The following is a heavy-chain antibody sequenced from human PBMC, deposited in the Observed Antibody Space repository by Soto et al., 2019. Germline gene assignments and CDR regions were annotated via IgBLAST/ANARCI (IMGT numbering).Heavy chain of an antibody. CDR2: ISAYNGNT. CDR1: GYTFTSYG. D-gene: IGHD6-13*01. Sequence: ASVKVSCKASGYTFTSYGISWVRQAPGQGLEWMGWISAYNGNTNYAQKLQGRVTMTTDTSTSTAYMELRSLRSDDTAVHYCAKDSIAAAGRSPGYWGQGTLVTVSS. J-gene: IGHJ4*02. CDR3: AKDSIAAAGRSPGY. V-gene: IGHV1-18*01.